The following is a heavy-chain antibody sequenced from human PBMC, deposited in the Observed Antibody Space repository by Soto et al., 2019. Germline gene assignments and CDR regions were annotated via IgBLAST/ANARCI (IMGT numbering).Heavy chain of an antibody. CDR1: GGSVSSGSYY. J-gene: IGHJ4*02. D-gene: IGHD4-17*01. CDR3: ARRYGPGFDY. Sequence: SETLSLTCTVSGGSVSSGSYYWSWIRQPPGKGLEWIGYIYYSGSTNYNPSLKSRVTISIDTSKNQFSLKLSSVTAADTAVYYCARRYGPGFDYWGQGTLVTVSS. CDR2: IYYSGST. V-gene: IGHV4-61*01.